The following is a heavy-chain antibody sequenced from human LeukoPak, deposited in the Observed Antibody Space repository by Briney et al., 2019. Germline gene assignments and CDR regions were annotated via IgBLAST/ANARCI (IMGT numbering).Heavy chain of an antibody. J-gene: IGHJ4*02. CDR1: GYTFTGYY. D-gene: IGHD1/OR15-1a*01. CDR2: INPNSGGT. Sequence: GASVKVSCKASGYTFTGYYMHWVRQAPGQGLEWMGWINPNSGGTNYAQKFQGRVTMTRDTSISTAYMDLSGLRLDDTAMYYCARDPWVAPQTNLYYFDYWGQGTLVTVSS. V-gene: IGHV1-2*02. CDR3: ARDPWVAPQTNLYYFDY.